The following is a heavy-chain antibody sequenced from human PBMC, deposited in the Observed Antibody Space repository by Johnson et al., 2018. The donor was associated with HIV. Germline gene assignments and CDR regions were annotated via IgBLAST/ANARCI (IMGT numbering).Heavy chain of an antibody. V-gene: IGHV3-30*14. CDR1: GFTFSSYA. J-gene: IGHJ3*02. D-gene: IGHD4-17*01. Sequence: VLLLESGGGLVQPGGSLRLSCAASGFTFSSYAMHWVRQAPGKGLEWVAVISYDGSNKYYAESVKGRFTISRDHSKNPLYLQMNSLRAEDTAVYYCARDPIRGYGDYEDDAFDIWGQGTMVTVSS. CDR2: ISYDGSNK. CDR3: ARDPIRGYGDYEDDAFDI.